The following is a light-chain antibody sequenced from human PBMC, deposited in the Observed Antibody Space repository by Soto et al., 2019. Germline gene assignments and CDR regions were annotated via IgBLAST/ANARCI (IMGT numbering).Light chain of an antibody. J-gene: IGLJ3*02. Sequence: QLVLTQPPSASGTPGQRVTISCSGSSSNIGSNTVNWYQQLQGTAPKLLIYSNNQRPSGVPDRFSGSKSGTSASLAISGLQSEDEADYYCAAWDDSLNGSWVFGGGTKLTVL. V-gene: IGLV1-44*01. CDR1: SSNIGSNT. CDR2: SNN. CDR3: AAWDDSLNGSWV.